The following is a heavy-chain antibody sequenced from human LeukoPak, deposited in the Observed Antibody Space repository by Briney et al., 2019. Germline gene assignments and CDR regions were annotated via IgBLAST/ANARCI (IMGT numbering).Heavy chain of an antibody. Sequence: SETLSLTCAVYGGSFSGYYWSWIRQPPGKGLEWIGEINHSGSTNYNPSLKSRVTISVDTSKNQFSLKLSSVTAADTAVYYCARGPTAAGNWFDPWGQGTLVTVSS. CDR2: INHSGST. J-gene: IGHJ5*02. V-gene: IGHV4-34*01. D-gene: IGHD1-14*01. CDR3: ARGPTAAGNWFDP. CDR1: GGSFSGYY.